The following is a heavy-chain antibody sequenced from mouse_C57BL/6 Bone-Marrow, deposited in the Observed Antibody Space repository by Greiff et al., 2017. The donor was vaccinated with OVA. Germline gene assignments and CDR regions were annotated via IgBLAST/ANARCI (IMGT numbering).Heavy chain of an antibody. CDR2: ISYSGST. D-gene: IGHD1-1*01. J-gene: IGHJ1*03. CDR1: GYSITSDY. CDR3: ARYPFYGSRGWYFDV. V-gene: IGHV3-8*01. Sequence: EVKLMESGPGLAKPSQTLSLTCSVTGYSITSDYWNWIRKFPGNKLEYMGYISYSGSTYYNPSLKSRISITRDTSKNQYYLQLNSVTTEDTATYYCARYPFYGSRGWYFDVWGTGTTVTVSS.